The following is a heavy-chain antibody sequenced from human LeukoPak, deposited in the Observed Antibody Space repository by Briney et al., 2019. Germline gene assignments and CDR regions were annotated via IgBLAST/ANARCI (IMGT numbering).Heavy chain of an antibody. Sequence: ASVKVSCKASGYTFTGYYMHWVRQAPGQGLEWMGWINPNSGGTNYAQKFQGRVTMTRDTSISTAYMELSRLRSDDTAVYYCARHQLKGYCSSTSCYSPYFDYWGQGTLVTVSS. D-gene: IGHD2-2*01. CDR1: GYTFTGYY. V-gene: IGHV1-2*02. J-gene: IGHJ4*02. CDR2: INPNSGGT. CDR3: ARHQLKGYCSSTSCYSPYFDY.